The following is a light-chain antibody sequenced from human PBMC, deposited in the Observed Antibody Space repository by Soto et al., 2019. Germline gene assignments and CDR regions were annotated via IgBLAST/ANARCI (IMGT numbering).Light chain of an antibody. CDR2: DVT. CDR1: RSDVGGHNY. Sequence: QSVLTQPASVSGSPGQSITISCTGTRSDVGGHNYVSWYQQHPGKAPKLMVYDVTNRPSGVSHRFSGSKSDNTASLTISGLQAEDEADYFCSSYAGSNSLVFGGGTKLTVL. J-gene: IGLJ3*02. V-gene: IGLV2-14*03. CDR3: SSYAGSNSLV.